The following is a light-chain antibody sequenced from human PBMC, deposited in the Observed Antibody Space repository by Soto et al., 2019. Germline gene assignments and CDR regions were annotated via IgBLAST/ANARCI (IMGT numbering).Light chain of an antibody. CDR1: TGAVTSGHY. Sequence: QAVVTQEPSLTVSTGGTVTLTCGSSTGAVTSGHYPYWFQQKPGQAPRTLMYDTSNKHSWTPARFSGSLLGGKAALTLSGAQPEDEAEYYCLLSYSGARVFGGGTKLTVL. J-gene: IGLJ3*02. CDR2: DTS. CDR3: LLSYSGARV. V-gene: IGLV7-46*01.